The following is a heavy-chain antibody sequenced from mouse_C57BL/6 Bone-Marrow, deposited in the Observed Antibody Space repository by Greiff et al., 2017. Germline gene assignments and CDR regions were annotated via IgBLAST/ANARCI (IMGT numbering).Heavy chain of an antibody. CDR3: ARLKASPFAY. CDR1: GFTFSSYG. J-gene: IGHJ3*01. V-gene: IGHV5-6*01. Sequence: EVKLMESGGDLVKPGGSLKLSCAASGFTFSSYGMSWVRQTPDKRLEWVATISSGGSYTYYPDSVKGRFTISRDNAKNTLYLQMSSLKSEDTAMYYCARLKASPFAYWGQGTLVTVSA. D-gene: IGHD1-3*01. CDR2: ISSGGSYT.